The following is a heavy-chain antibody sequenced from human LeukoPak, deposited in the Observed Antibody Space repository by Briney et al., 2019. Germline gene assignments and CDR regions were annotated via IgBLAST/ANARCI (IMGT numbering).Heavy chain of an antibody. D-gene: IGHD3-10*01. J-gene: IGHJ4*02. V-gene: IGHV4-59*08. CDR3: ARFKYYYGSGSYGYFDY. CDR1: GGSISSYY. CDR2: TYNSGST. Sequence: SETLSLTCTVSGGSISSYYWSWIRQPPGKGLNWIGYTYNSGSTNYNPSLKSRVTISVDTSKNQFSLKLSSVTAADTAVYYCARFKYYYGSGSYGYFDYWGQGTLVTVSS.